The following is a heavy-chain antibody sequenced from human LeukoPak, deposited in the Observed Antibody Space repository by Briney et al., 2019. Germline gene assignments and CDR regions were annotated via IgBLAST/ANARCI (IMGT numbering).Heavy chain of an antibody. Sequence: SETLSLTCAVYGGSFRGYYWSWIRQPPGKGLEWIGEINHSGSTNYNPSLKSRLTISVDTSKNQFSLRLSSVTAADTAVYYCARGLYCSGGTCYSPEYYYYYYMDVWGKGTTVTVSS. CDR3: ARGLYCSGGTCYSPEYYYYYYMDV. V-gene: IGHV4-34*01. D-gene: IGHD2-15*01. CDR2: INHSGST. J-gene: IGHJ6*03. CDR1: GGSFRGYY.